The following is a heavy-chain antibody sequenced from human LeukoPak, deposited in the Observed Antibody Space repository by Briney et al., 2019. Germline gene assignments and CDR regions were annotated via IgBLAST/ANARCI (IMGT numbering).Heavy chain of an antibody. CDR1: GFSFSDSY. CDR2: ISGSGSDI. CDR3: STDPRLLIY. D-gene: IGHD2-8*01. V-gene: IGHV3-11*01. J-gene: IGHJ4*01. Sequence: PGGSLRLSCVVSGFSFSDSYMTWIRQTPGKGLEWLAYISGSGSDIYYADSVKGRFTISRDNAKNSLYLQVNSLRPDDTALYYCSTDPRLLIYWGHGTLVTVSS.